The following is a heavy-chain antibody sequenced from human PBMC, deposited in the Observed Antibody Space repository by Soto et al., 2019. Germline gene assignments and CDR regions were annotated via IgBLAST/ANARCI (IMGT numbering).Heavy chain of an antibody. V-gene: IGHV2-5*02. J-gene: IGHJ4*02. CDR1: GFSLNTGGVG. Sequence: QITLKESGTTLVKPTQTLTLTCTFSGFSLNTGGVGVGWIRQPPGKALEWLGIIYWDDDKRYSPSLKNRLTITNDTSKYQVVLTKTNIDPVDPPTYSCARTPYFGDKLDYWGQGTLVTVSS. CDR2: IYWDDDK. CDR3: ARTPYFGDKLDY. D-gene: IGHD4-17*01.